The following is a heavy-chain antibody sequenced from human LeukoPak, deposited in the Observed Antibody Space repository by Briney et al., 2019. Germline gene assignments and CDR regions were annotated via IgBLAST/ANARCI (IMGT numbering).Heavy chain of an antibody. CDR3: AREGYYGSGSPPSLYFDY. Sequence: GGSLRLSCAASGFTFRNYVIHWVRQAPGKGLEWVAVTSSDLNVKLYADSVKGRFTIFRDNSRSTLYLQMNSLRPEDTAIYYCAREGYYGSGSPPSLYFDYWGQGTLVTVSS. CDR1: GFTFRNYV. V-gene: IGHV3-30-3*01. J-gene: IGHJ4*02. D-gene: IGHD3-10*01. CDR2: TSSDLNVK.